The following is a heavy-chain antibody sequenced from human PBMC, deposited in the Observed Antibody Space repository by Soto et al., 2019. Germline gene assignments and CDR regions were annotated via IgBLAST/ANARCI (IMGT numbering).Heavy chain of an antibody. CDR2: ISPDNGNT. D-gene: IGHD5-12*01. CDR1: GYTFTNYA. Sequence: ASVKVSCKASGYTFTNYAMHWVRQAPGQGLEWMGWISPDNGNTNYAQKLQGRVTMTTDTSTSTAYMELRSLRSDDTAVYYCARALGYSGYAGMDVWGQGTTVTV. CDR3: ARALGYSGYAGMDV. V-gene: IGHV1-18*01. J-gene: IGHJ6*02.